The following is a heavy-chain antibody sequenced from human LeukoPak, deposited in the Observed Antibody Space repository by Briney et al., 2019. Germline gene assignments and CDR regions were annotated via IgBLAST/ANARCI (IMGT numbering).Heavy chain of an antibody. CDR2: IKPSGGST. CDR3: ARDSSGWSVDY. Sequence: ASVKVSCKASGYSFTSYHMHWVRQAPGQGLEWMGIIKPSGGSTSYAQEFQDRVTTTRDTSTSTVYMELSSLRFEDTAVYYCARDSSGWSVDYWGQGTLVTVSS. CDR1: GYSFTSYH. V-gene: IGHV1-46*01. D-gene: IGHD6-19*01. J-gene: IGHJ4*02.